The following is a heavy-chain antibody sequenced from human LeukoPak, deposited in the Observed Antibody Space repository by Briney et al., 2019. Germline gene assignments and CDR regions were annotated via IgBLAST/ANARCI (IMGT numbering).Heavy chain of an antibody. V-gene: IGHV4-34*01. J-gene: IGHJ4*02. D-gene: IGHD3-22*01. CDR2: INHSGST. CDR3: ARGQDTRLYYYDSSGYYYGY. CDR1: GGSFSGYY. Sequence: SETLSLTCAVYGGSFSGYYWSWIRQPPGKGLEWIGEINHSGSTNYNPSLKSRVTISVDTSKNQSSLKLSSVTAADTAVYYCARGQDTRLYYYDSSGYYYGYWGQGTLVTVSS.